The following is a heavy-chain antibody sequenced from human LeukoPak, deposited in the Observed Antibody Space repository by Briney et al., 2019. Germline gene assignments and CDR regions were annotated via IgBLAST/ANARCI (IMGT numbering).Heavy chain of an antibody. CDR1: GFTFSSYA. D-gene: IGHD3-22*01. CDR2: ISGSGGST. V-gene: IGHV3-23*01. Sequence: GGSLRLSCAASGFTFSSYAMSWVRQAPGKGLEWVSAISGSGGSTYYADSVKGRFTISRDNSKNTLYLQMNSLRAEDTAVYYCALKGGHYYHFDAWGQGTLVTVSS. J-gene: IGHJ4*02. CDR3: ALKGGHYYHFDA.